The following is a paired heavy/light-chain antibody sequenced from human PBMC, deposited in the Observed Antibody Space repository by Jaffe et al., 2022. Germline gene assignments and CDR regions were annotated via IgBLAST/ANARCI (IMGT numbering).Heavy chain of an antibody. V-gene: IGHV3-30*18. J-gene: IGHJ4*02. Sequence: QVQLVESGGGVVQPGRSLRLSCAASGFTFSSYGMHWVRQAPGKGLEWVAVISYDGNNKYYADSVKGRFTISGDNSKNTLYLQMNSLRVDDTAVYYCAKDSGLGSGYDIPSGHFDYWGQGTLVTVSS. CDR3: AKDSGLGSGYDIPSGHFDY. CDR2: ISYDGNNK. D-gene: IGHD5-12*01. CDR1: GFTFSSYG.
Light chain of an antibody. V-gene: IGKV3-11*01. CDR2: DAS. Sequence: EIVLTQSPATLSLSPGERATLSCRASQSVSSYLAWYQQKPGQAPRLLIYDASNRATGIPARFSGSGSGTDFTLTISSLEPEDFAVYYCHQRSNWPPEFTFGPGTKVDIK. CDR1: QSVSSY. CDR3: HQRSNWPPEFT. J-gene: IGKJ3*01.